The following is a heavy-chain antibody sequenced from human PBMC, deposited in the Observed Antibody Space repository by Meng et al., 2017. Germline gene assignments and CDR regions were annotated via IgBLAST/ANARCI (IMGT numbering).Heavy chain of an antibody. CDR3: ARGYSSSWYSLLPPHYYYYGMDV. V-gene: IGHV7-4-1*02. J-gene: IGHJ6*02. D-gene: IGHD6-13*01. CDR1: GYTFTSYA. CDR2: INTNTGNP. Sequence: ASVKVSCKASGYTFTSYAMNWVRQAPGQGLEWMGWINTNTGNPTYAQGFTGRFVFSLDPSVSTAYLQISSLKAEDTAVYYCARGYSSSWYSLLPPHYYYYGMDVWGQGTTVTVSS.